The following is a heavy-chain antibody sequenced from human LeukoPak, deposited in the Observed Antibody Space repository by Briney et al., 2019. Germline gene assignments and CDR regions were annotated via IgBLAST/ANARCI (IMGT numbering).Heavy chain of an antibody. CDR2: FCSSSSYI. Sequence: GGSLRLSCAASGFTFSSYSMNWVRQAPGKGVVWVSSFCSSSSYIYYADSVKGRFTLSRDNAKNSLYLQMNSLRAEDTAVYYCARDRHSSTYDAFDIWGQGTMVTVSS. CDR1: GFTFSSYS. V-gene: IGHV3-21*01. D-gene: IGHD6-13*01. J-gene: IGHJ3*02. CDR3: ARDRHSSTYDAFDI.